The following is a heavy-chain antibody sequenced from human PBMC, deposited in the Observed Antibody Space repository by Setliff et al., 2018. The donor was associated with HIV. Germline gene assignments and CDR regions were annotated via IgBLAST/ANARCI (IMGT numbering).Heavy chain of an antibody. CDR3: AGEIAPAARLPNIGGPPPPGYYHYMDV. J-gene: IGHJ6*03. V-gene: IGHV4-39*07. CDR1: RGSISSTSHY. CDR2: IYYSGRT. D-gene: IGHD3-16*01. Sequence: SETLSLTCIVSRGSISSTSHYWGWVRQSPGRGLEWIGSIYYSGRTYYTPSLKSRVTMSVDTSTNQFSLDLTSVTAADTAVYSCAGEIAPAARLPNIGGPPPPGYYHYMDVWGKGTTVTVSS.